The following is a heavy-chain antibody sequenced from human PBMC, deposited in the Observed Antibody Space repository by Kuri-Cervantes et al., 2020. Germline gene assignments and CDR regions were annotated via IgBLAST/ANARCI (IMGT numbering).Heavy chain of an antibody. V-gene: IGHV3-11*04. D-gene: IGHD1-1*01. Sequence: GGSLRLSCAASGFTFSDYYMSWIRQAPGKGLEWVSYISSSGSSILYGDSVKGRFTISRDNAKNTLYLQMNSLRAEDTAVYYCARDPERPHYYYMDVWGKGTTVTVSS. CDR3: ARDPERPHYYYMDV. CDR1: GFTFSDYY. CDR2: ISSSGSSI. J-gene: IGHJ6*03.